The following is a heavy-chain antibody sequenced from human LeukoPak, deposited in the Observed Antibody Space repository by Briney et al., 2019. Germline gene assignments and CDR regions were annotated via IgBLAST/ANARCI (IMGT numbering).Heavy chain of an antibody. CDR2: INSDGSST. CDR3: ARVLGYCSSTSCSGWFDP. CDR1: GFTFSSYW. V-gene: IGHV3-74*01. D-gene: IGHD2-2*01. J-gene: IGHJ5*02. Sequence: GGSLRLSCAASGFTFSSYWMHWVRQAPGKGLVWVSRINSDGSSTSYADSVKGRFTISRDKAKNTLYLQMNSLRAEDTAVYYCARVLGYCSSTSCSGWFDPWGQGTLVTVSS.